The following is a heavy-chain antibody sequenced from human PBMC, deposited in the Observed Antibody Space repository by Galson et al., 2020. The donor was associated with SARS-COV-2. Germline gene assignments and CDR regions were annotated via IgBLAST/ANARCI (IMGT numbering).Heavy chain of an antibody. CDR2: VSPHKGNT. CDR1: GYTFINYG. V-gene: IGHV1-18*01. CDR3: AKTWGDCISTSCSSGYDH. J-gene: IGHJ4*02. D-gene: IGHD2-2*01. Sequence: ASVKVSCKASGYTFINYGVTWVRQSPGQGLEWVGWVSPHKGNTAYAPRLQGRVTMTTDTSTSTVYMDLRSLRSDDTAVYYCAKTWGDCISTSCSSGYDHWGKGTLVTVSS.